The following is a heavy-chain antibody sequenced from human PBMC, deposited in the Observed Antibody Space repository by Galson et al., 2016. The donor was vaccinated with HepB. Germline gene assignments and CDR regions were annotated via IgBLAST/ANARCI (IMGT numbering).Heavy chain of an antibody. CDR3: AKRPYSYGWHYGMDV. CDR2: ITSGGTT. CDR1: GFSFSSYA. D-gene: IGHD5-18*01. V-gene: IGHV3-23*01. Sequence: SLRLSCAASGFSFSSYAMSWVRRAPGKGLEWVSGITSGGTTYYADSVKGRFTISRDNSKNILYLQMKSPRDEDTAVYYCAKRPYSYGWHYGMDVWGQGTTVTVSS. J-gene: IGHJ6*02.